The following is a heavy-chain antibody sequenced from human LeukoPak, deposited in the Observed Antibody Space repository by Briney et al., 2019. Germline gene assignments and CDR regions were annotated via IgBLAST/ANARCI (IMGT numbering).Heavy chain of an antibody. D-gene: IGHD3-9*01. CDR2: IYYSGST. CDR1: GGSISSGGYY. J-gene: IGHJ3*02. CDR3: ASADYDMAFDI. V-gene: IGHV4-31*03. Sequence: SETLSLTRTVSGGSISSGGYYWSWIRQHPGKGLEWIGYIYYSGSTDYNPSLKSRFTMSVDTSKNQFSLKLSSVTAADTAVYYCASADYDMAFDIWGQGTMVTVSS.